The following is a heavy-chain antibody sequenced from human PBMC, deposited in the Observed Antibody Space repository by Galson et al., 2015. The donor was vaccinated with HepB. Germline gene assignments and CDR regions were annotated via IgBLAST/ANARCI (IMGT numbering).Heavy chain of an antibody. CDR1: GFTFSSYA. V-gene: IGHV3-23*01. CDR3: SNAHGGITFGDY. CDR2: ISGSGGST. D-gene: IGHD1-14*01. Sequence: SLRLSCAASGFTFSSYAMSWVRQAPGKGLEWVSAISGSGGSTYYADSVKGRFTISRDNSKNTLYLQMNSLRAEDTAVYFCSNAHGGITFGDYWGQGILVTVSS. J-gene: IGHJ4*02.